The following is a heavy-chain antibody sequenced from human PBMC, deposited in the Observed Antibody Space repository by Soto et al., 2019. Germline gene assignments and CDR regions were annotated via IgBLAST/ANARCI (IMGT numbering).Heavy chain of an antibody. CDR2: IYYSGSN. J-gene: IGHJ4*02. CDR3: AREPGTDLVDY. D-gene: IGHD1-7*01. Sequence: XTLSLTCTVSGGSISSGSYYWSWIRQPPGKGLEWIGYIYYSGSNNYNPSLKSRVTISVETSKNQFSLKLSSVTAADTAVYYCAREPGTDLVDYWGQGTLGTVSS. CDR1: GGSISSGSYY. V-gene: IGHV4-61*01.